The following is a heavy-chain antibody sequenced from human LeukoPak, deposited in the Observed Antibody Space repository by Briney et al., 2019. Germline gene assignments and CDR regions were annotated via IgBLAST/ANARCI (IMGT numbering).Heavy chain of an antibody. V-gene: IGHV3-21*01. Sequence: GGSLRLSCAASGFTFSSYSMNWVRRAPGKGLEWVSSISSSSSYIYYADSVKGRFTISRDNAKNSLYLQMNSLRAEDTAVYYCARDLLTHKLVDAFDIWGQGTMVTVSS. CDR2: ISSSSSYI. CDR1: GFTFSSYS. CDR3: ARDLLTHKLVDAFDI. J-gene: IGHJ3*02.